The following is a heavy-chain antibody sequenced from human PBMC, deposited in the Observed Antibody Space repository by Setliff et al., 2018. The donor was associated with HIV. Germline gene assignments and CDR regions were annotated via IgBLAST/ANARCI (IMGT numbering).Heavy chain of an antibody. CDR1: GDSIISSRNF. CDR2: IHSSGST. CDR3: ARLWGRTSGWRGNGY. Sequence: PSETLSLTCTVSGDSIISSRNFWGWIRQPPGKGLEWIGNIHSSGSTYYNPSLQTRVTINVHTSYKQFSLRLNSVTVADTAVYYCARLWGRTSGWRGNGYWGQGILVTVSS. J-gene: IGHJ4*02. D-gene: IGHD6-19*01. V-gene: IGHV4-39*01.